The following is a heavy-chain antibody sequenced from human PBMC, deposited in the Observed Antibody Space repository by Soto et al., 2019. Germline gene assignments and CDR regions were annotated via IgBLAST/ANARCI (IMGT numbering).Heavy chain of an antibody. CDR2: ISSSGSYI. V-gene: IGHV3-21*01. CDR3: ARDSTYYYGSGSYY. Sequence: PWGSLRLSCAASGFTFSSYSMNWVRQAPGKGLEWVSSISSSGSYIYYADSVKGRFTISRDNAKNSLYLQMNSLRAEDTGVYYCARDSTYYYGSGSYYWGQGTLVTVSS. D-gene: IGHD3-10*01. J-gene: IGHJ4*02. CDR1: GFTFSSYS.